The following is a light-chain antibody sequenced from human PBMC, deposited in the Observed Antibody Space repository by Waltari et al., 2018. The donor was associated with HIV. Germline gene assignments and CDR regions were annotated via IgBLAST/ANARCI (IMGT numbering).Light chain of an antibody. CDR3: QQYNNWPPT. V-gene: IGKV3-15*01. CDR2: CAS. Sequence: EIVMTQSPATLSVSPGERATLSCRASQSVSSNLAWYQQKPGQAPRLLIYCASTRTTGIAPRFSGSGSETEFTLTINSLQSEDFAVYYCQQYNNWPPTFGQGTKLEIK. CDR1: QSVSSN. J-gene: IGKJ2*01.